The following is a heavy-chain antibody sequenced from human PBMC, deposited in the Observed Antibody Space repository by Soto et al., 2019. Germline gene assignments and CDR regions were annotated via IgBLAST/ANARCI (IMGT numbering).Heavy chain of an antibody. V-gene: IGHV1-69*01. CDR3: ARAERLLDRYQVKYYYGMDV. CDR1: GGTFSSYA. Sequence: QVQLVQSGAEVKKPGSSVKVSCKASGGTFSSYAISWVRQAPGQGLEWMGGIIPIFGTANYAQKFQGRVTSTADESTSTAYMERSSLRSEDTAVYYCARAERLLDRYQVKYYYGMDVWGQGTTVTVSS. J-gene: IGHJ6*02. CDR2: IIPIFGTA. D-gene: IGHD3-3*01.